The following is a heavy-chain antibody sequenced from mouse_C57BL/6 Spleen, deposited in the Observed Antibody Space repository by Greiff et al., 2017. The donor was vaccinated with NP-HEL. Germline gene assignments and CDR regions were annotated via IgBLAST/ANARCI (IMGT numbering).Heavy chain of an antibody. V-gene: IGHV1-42*01. D-gene: IGHD2-1*01. CDR3: AREIYPYYFDY. J-gene: IGHJ2*01. CDR1: GYSFTGYY. CDR2: INPSTGGT. Sequence: VQLQQSGPELVKPGASVKISCKASGYSFTGYYMNWVKQSPEKSLEWIGEINPSTGGTTYNQKFKAKATLTVDKSSSTAYMQLKSLTSEDSAVYDCAREIYPYYFDYWGQGTTLTVSS.